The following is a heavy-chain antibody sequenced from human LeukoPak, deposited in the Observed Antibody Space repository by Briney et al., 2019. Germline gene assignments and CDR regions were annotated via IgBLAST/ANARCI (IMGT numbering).Heavy chain of an antibody. CDR2: ISGSGGST. D-gene: IGHD3-10*01. CDR1: GFTFGSYA. J-gene: IGHJ4*02. Sequence: PGGSLRLSCAASGFTFGSYAMSWVRQAPGKGLEWVSAISGSGGSTHYADSVKGRFTISRDNSKNTLYLQMNSLRAEDTAVYYCASLNPPITMVRGVTPAPKDYWGQGTLVTVSS. CDR3: ASLNPPITMVRGVTPAPKDY. V-gene: IGHV3-23*01.